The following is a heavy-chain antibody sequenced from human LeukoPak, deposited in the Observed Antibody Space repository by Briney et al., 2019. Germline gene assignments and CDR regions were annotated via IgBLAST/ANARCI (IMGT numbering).Heavy chain of an antibody. V-gene: IGHV3-15*01. CDR3: TTDLGLTMIRGVIVY. J-gene: IGHJ4*02. CDR2: IKSKGDGETT. Sequence: PGGSLRLSCAASGFTSTNAWMTWVRQAPGKGLEWVGRIKSKGDGETTDYAAPVKGRFSMSRDDSKATMYLQMYSLEAEDTAVYYCTTDLGLTMIRGVIVYWGQGAMVTVSS. CDR1: GFTSTNAW. D-gene: IGHD3-10*01.